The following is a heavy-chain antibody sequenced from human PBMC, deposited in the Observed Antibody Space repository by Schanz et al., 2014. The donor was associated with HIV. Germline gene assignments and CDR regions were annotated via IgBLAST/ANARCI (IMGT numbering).Heavy chain of an antibody. J-gene: IGHJ4*02. V-gene: IGHV3-30-3*02. Sequence: QVRLVESGGGVVRPGRSLRLSCAASGFTFDSYGMHWVRQAPGKGLEWVAVMSYDGTKKHYADSVKGRFTISRDNSKNTLYLQMTTLRTEDTAVYYCAKPEYDSRGNSQSHFDSWGQGTLVTVSS. CDR3: AKPEYDSRGNSQSHFDS. D-gene: IGHD3-22*01. CDR2: MSYDGTKK. CDR1: GFTFDSYG.